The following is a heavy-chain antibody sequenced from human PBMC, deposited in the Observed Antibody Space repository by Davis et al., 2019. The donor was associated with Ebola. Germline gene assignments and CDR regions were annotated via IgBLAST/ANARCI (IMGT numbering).Heavy chain of an antibody. J-gene: IGHJ6*02. CDR2: IYYSGST. CDR1: GGSISSSSYY. V-gene: IGHV4-39*07. CDR3: ARVSKLGQLTLYYGMDV. D-gene: IGHD2-2*01. Sequence: SETLSLTCTVSGGSISSSSYYWGWIRQPPGKGLEWIGSIYYSGSTNYNPSLKSRVTISVDTSKNQFSLKLSSVTAADTAVYYCARVSKLGQLTLYYGMDVWGQGTTVTVSS.